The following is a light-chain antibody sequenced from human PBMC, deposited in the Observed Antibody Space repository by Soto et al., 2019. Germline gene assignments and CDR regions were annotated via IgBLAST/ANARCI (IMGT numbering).Light chain of an antibody. CDR2: AAS. CDR1: QDISDW. CDR3: QQYNTYPRT. Sequence: DIQMTQSPSSLSASVGDRVTITCRASQDISDWLAWYQQKPEKAPKTLIYAASLLQTGVPSRFNGSGSGTDFSLTISSLQPEDSATYYCQQYNTYPRTFGGGTKVEIK. V-gene: IGKV1D-16*01. J-gene: IGKJ4*01.